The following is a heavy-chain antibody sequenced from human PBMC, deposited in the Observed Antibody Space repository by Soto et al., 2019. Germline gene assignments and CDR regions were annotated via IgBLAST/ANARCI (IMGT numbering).Heavy chain of an antibody. Sequence: GGSLRLSCAASGFTFSDYYMSWFRQAPGKGLEWVSYISGSGSTIHDADSVKGRFTISRDNAKNSLYPQMNSLRAEDTALYYCARLGSIAAAGTPDYWGQGTLVTVSS. CDR1: GFTFSDYY. V-gene: IGHV3-11*01. CDR2: ISGSGSTI. CDR3: ARLGSIAAAGTPDY. D-gene: IGHD6-13*01. J-gene: IGHJ4*02.